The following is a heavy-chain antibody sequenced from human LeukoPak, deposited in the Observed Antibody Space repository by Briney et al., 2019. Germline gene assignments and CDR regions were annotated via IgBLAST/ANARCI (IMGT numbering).Heavy chain of an antibody. CDR1: GYTLTGYY. J-gene: IGHJ4*02. Sequence: ASVKVSCKASGYTLTGYYMHWVRQAPGQGLEWMGWINPNSGGTNYAQKFQGRVTMTRDTSISTAYMELSRLRSDDTAVYYCAQITMVRGVIIGFDYWGQGTLVTVSS. CDR3: AQITMVRGVIIGFDY. D-gene: IGHD3-10*01. V-gene: IGHV1-2*02. CDR2: INPNSGGT.